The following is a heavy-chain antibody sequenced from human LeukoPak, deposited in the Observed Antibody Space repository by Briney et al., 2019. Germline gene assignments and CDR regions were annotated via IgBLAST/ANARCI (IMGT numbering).Heavy chain of an antibody. J-gene: IGHJ4*02. CDR1: GFTFSSYL. Sequence: GGSLRLSCADSGFTFSSYLMHWVRPAPGKGLVWVSRIYSDGSIARYADSVKGRFTISRDKAKNTLYLQMNRLRAEDTALYYCASGGYGYSGYDPDFDYWGQGTLVSVSS. CDR2: IYSDGSIA. CDR3: ASGGYGYSGYDPDFDY. D-gene: IGHD5-12*01. V-gene: IGHV3-74*01.